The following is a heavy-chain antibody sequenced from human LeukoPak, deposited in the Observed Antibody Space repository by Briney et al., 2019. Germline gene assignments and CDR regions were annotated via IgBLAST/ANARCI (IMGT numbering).Heavy chain of an antibody. CDR3: AREGSAWSMNY. CDR1: GGSISSGSYY. D-gene: IGHD6-19*01. CDR2: IYTSGST. V-gene: IGHV4-61*02. J-gene: IGHJ4*02. Sequence: SETLSLTCTVSGGSISSGSYYWSWIRQPAGKGLEWIGRIYTSGSTNYNPSLQSRVTISVDTSKNQFSLKLSSVTAADTAVYYCAREGSAWSMNYWGQGTLVTVSS.